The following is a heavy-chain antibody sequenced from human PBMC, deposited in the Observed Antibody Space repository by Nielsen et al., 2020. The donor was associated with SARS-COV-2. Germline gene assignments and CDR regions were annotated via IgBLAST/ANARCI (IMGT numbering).Heavy chain of an antibody. CDR3: ARGTPYYFDSSGYYYSS. Sequence: SETLSLTCTVSGASITSYYWSWIRQSPGKGLEWIGYISYSGSTNYNPSLKSRVTISIDTSKNQFSLRLASVTAADTAVYYCARGTPYYFDSSGYYYSSWGQGTLVTVSS. J-gene: IGHJ5*02. CDR2: ISYSGST. D-gene: IGHD3-22*01. CDR1: GASITSYY. V-gene: IGHV4-59*01.